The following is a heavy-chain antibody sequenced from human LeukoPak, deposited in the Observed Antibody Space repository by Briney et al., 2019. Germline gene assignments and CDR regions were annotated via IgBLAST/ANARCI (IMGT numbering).Heavy chain of an antibody. Sequence: ASVKVSCKASGYTFTSYYMHWVRQAPGQGLEWMGIINPSGGSTSYAQKFQGRVTMTRDTSTSTVYMELSSLRSEDTAVYYCARGGYSSSSVFGSWLDPWGQGTLVTVSS. CDR1: GYTFTSYY. V-gene: IGHV1-46*01. J-gene: IGHJ5*02. D-gene: IGHD6-6*01. CDR3: ARGGYSSSSVFGSWLDP. CDR2: INPSGGST.